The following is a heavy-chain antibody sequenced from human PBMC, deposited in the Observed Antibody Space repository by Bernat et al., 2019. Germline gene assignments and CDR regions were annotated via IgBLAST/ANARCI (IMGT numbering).Heavy chain of an antibody. D-gene: IGHD5-18*01. V-gene: IGHV3-30-3*01. CDR1: GFTFSSYA. Sequence: QVQLVESGGGVVQPGGSLRLSCAASGFTFSSYAMHWVRQAPGKGLEWVAVISYDGSNKYYADSVKGRFTISRDNSKNTLYLQMNSLRAEDTAVYYCASRGYNFKPSDYWGQGTLVTVSS. J-gene: IGHJ4*02. CDR2: ISYDGSNK. CDR3: ASRGYNFKPSDY.